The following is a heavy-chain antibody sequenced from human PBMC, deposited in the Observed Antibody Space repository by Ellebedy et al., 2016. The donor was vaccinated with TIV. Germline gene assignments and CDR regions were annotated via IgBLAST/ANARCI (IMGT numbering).Heavy chain of an antibody. CDR2: ISSSSSYI. CDR3: ARGDIVATPRDV. Sequence: GGSLRLXCAASGFTFSSYTMNWVRQAPGKGLEWVSSISSSSSYIYYADSVKGRFTISRDNAKNSLFLQMSSLRAEDTAVYYCARGDIVATPRDVWGKGTTVTVSS. V-gene: IGHV3-21*01. CDR1: GFTFSSYT. J-gene: IGHJ6*04. D-gene: IGHD5-12*01.